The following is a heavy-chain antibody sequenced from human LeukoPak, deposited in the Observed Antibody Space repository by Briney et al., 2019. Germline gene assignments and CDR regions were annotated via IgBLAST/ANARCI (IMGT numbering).Heavy chain of an antibody. D-gene: IGHD3-3*01. CDR1: GGSISSYY. J-gene: IGHJ4*02. CDR2: IYYSGST. CDR3: AREYYDFWSPNFDY. Sequence: SETLSLTCTVSGGSISSYYWSWIRQPPGKGLEWIGYIYYSGSTNYNPSLMSRVTISVDTSKNQFSLRLSSVTAADTAVYFCAREYYDFWSPNFDYWGQGTLVTVSS. V-gene: IGHV4-59*01.